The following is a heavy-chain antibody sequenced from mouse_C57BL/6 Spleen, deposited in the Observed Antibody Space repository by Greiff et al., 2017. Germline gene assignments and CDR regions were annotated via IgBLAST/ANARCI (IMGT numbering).Heavy chain of an antibody. CDR3: AREGVYYGSPSFDY. CDR1: GYSITSGYY. D-gene: IGHD1-1*01. V-gene: IGHV3-6*01. CDR2: ISYDGSN. J-gene: IGHJ2*01. Sequence: VQLKQSGPGLVKPSQSLSLTCSVTGYSITSGYYWNWIRQFPGNKLEWMGYISYDGSNNYNPSLKNRISITRDTSKNQFFLKLNSVTTEDTATYYCAREGVYYGSPSFDYWGQGTTLTVSS.